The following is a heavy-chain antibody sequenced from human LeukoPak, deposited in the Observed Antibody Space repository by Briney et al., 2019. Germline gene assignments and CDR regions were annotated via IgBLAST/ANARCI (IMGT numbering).Heavy chain of an antibody. Sequence: PGGSLRLSCAASVFTLSKHGAHCVTQAPGKGLEWGAVISYDGSTKYNVDSVKGRFSISRDNSKNTLHLQMNNLRAEDTALFYCARDDYGFDPWGQGTLVTVSS. V-gene: IGHV3-30*04. J-gene: IGHJ5*02. CDR2: ISYDGSTK. CDR3: ARDDYGFDP. D-gene: IGHD4-17*01. CDR1: VFTLSKHG.